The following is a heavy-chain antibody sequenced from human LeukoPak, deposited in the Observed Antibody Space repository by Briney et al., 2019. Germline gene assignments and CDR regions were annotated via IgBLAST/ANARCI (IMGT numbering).Heavy chain of an antibody. CDR1: GFTFSNYA. V-gene: IGHV3-30*18. Sequence: GGSLRLSCAVSGFTFSNYAMSWVRQAPGKGLEWVSVISYGGSDKYYADSVKGRFIISRDNSKNTLYLQMNSLRVEDTAVYYCAKRMGPSIAAADLDYWGRGTLVTVSS. CDR2: ISYGGSDK. CDR3: AKRMGPSIAAADLDY. D-gene: IGHD6-13*01. J-gene: IGHJ4*02.